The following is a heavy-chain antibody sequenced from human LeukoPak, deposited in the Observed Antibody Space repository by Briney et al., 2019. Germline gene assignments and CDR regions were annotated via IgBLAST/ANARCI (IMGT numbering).Heavy chain of an antibody. CDR3: VVGYSYGPWYYGIDV. J-gene: IGHJ6*04. CDR1: GGTFSSYA. D-gene: IGHD5-18*01. V-gene: IGHV1-69*06. Sequence: SVKASCKASGGTFSSYAISWVRQAPGQGLEWMGGIIPIFGTANYAQKFQGRVTITADKSTSTAYMELSSLRSEDTAVYYCVVGYSYGPWYYGIDVWGKGTTVTVSS. CDR2: IIPIFGTA.